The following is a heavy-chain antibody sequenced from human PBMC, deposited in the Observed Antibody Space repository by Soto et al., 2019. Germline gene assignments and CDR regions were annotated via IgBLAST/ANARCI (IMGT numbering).Heavy chain of an antibody. CDR1: GGSISSSSYY. J-gene: IGHJ4*02. Sequence: QLQLQESGPGLVKPSETLSLTCTVSGGSISSSSYYWGWIRQPPGKGLEWIGSIYYSGSTYYNPSLKSRVTISVYTSKNQFSLKLSSVTAADTAVYYCASALQDIVVVPAAMRGAYFDYWGQGTLVTVSS. CDR3: ASALQDIVVVPAAMRGAYFDY. D-gene: IGHD2-2*01. V-gene: IGHV4-39*01. CDR2: IYYSGST.